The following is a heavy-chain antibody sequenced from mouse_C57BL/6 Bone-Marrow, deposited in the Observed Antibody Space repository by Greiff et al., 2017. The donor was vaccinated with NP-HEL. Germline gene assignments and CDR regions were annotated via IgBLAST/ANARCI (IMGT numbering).Heavy chain of an antibody. CDR2: IDPETGGT. J-gene: IGHJ1*03. D-gene: IGHD1-1*01. V-gene: IGHV1-15*01. CDR1: GYTFTDYE. Sequence: QVQLQQSGAELVRPGASVTLSCKASGYTFTDYEMHWVKQTPVHGLEWIGAIDPETGGTAYNQKFKGKAILTADKSSSTAYMELRSLTSEDSAVYYGTRTDYGWYFDVWGTGTTVTVSS. CDR3: TRTDYGWYFDV.